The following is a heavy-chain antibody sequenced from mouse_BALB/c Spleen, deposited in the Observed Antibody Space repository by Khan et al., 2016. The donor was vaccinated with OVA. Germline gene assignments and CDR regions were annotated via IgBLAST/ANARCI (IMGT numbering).Heavy chain of an antibody. CDR3: ARDGSRYYYAMDY. CDR1: GYSITSDYA. Sequence: LLESGPGLVKPSQSLSLTCTVTGYSITSDYAWNWIRQFPGHKLEWMGYISYSGSTNYNPSLKSRISNTRDTSKNQFFLQLNSVTTEDTATYYCARDGSRYYYAMDYWGQGTSVTVSS. J-gene: IGHJ4*01. CDR2: ISYSGST. V-gene: IGHV3-2*02. D-gene: IGHD2-3*01.